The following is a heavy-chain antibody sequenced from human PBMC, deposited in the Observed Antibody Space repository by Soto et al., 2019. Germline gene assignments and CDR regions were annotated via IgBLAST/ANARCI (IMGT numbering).Heavy chain of an antibody. Sequence: QVQLQESGPGLVKPSDTLSLTCAVSGYSISSSNWWGWIRQPPGKGLEWIGYIYYSVTTYYNPSHKSRVAMSVNTSKNKISLKLTPETAVDTAVYYCARREIQGPIDYWGHGTLVTVSS. CDR2: IYYSVTT. CDR3: ARREIQGPIDY. D-gene: IGHD1-26*01. J-gene: IGHJ4*01. CDR1: GYSISSSNW. V-gene: IGHV4-28*01.